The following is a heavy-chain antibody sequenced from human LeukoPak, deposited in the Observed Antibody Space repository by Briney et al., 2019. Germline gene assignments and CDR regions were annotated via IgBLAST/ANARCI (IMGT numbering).Heavy chain of an antibody. Sequence: ASVKVSCKVSGYTLTELSMHWVRQAPGKGLEWMGGFDPEDGETIYAQKFQDRVTMTTDTSTSTAYLEMRRLRFDDTAVYFCARERDTALAPYLDYWGQGTLLTVSS. CDR1: GYTLTELS. V-gene: IGHV1-24*01. CDR2: FDPEDGET. J-gene: IGHJ4*02. D-gene: IGHD5-18*01. CDR3: ARERDTALAPYLDY.